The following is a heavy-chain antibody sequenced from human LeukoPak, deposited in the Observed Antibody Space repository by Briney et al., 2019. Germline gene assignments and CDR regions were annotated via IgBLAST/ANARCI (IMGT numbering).Heavy chain of an antibody. J-gene: IGHJ6*02. Sequence: GGSLRLSCAASGFTFSSYSMNWVRQAPGKGLEWVSSISSSSSYIYYADSVKGRFTISRDNAKNSLYLQMNSLRAEDTAVYYCARDDVYRSSTSCYTGFGYYYGMDVWGQGTTVTVSS. V-gene: IGHV3-21*01. CDR2: ISSSSSYI. CDR3: ARDDVYRSSTSCYTGFGYYYGMDV. CDR1: GFTFSSYS. D-gene: IGHD2-2*02.